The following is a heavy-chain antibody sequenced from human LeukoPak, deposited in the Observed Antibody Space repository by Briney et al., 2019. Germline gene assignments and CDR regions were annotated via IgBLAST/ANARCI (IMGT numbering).Heavy chain of an antibody. CDR2: IIPIFGTA. CDR3: ARASCGGDCSDAFDI. D-gene: IGHD2-21*02. J-gene: IGHJ3*02. Sequence: ASVKVSCKASRGTFSSYAISWVRQAPGQGLEWMGGIIPIFGTANYAQKFQGRVTITADESTSTAYMELSSLRSEDTAVYHCARASCGGDCSDAFDIWGQGTMVTVSS. CDR1: RGTFSSYA. V-gene: IGHV1-69*13.